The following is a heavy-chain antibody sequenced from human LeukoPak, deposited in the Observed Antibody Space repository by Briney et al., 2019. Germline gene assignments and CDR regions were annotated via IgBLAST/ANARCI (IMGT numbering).Heavy chain of an antibody. D-gene: IGHD3-3*01. J-gene: IGHJ4*02. CDR3: AKDGAATYYDFWSGYYTAGYYFDY. Sequence: GGSLRLSCAASGFTFSSYGMHWVRQAPGKGLEWVAVISYDVSNKYYADSVKGRFTISRDNSKNTLYLQMNSLRAEDTDVYYCAKDGAATYYDFWSGYYTAGYYFDYWGQGTLVTVSS. V-gene: IGHV3-30*18. CDR1: GFTFSSYG. CDR2: ISYDVSNK.